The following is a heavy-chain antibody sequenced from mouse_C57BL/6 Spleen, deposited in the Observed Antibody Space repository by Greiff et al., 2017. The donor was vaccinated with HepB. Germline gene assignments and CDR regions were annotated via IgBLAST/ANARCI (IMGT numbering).Heavy chain of an antibody. D-gene: IGHD1-1*01. CDR3: ARKGSSIFAY. CDR2: IDPSDSYT. Sequence: QVQLQQPGAELVRPGTSVKLSCKASGYTFTSYWMHWVKQRPGQGLEWIGVIDPSDSYTNYNQKFKGKATLTVDTSSSTAYMQLSSLTSEDSAVYYCARKGSSIFAYWGQGTLVTVSA. CDR1: GYTFTSYW. J-gene: IGHJ3*01. V-gene: IGHV1-59*01.